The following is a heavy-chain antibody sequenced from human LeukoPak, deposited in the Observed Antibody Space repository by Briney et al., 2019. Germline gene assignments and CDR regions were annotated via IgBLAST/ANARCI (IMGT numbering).Heavy chain of an antibody. Sequence: GGSLRLSCAAFGFTFSSYAMSWVRQAPGKGLEWVSAISGSGGSTYYADSVKGRFTISRDNSKNTLYLQMNSLRAEDTAVYYCAKEHSPPDYYGMDVWGQGTTVTVSS. CDR1: GFTFSSYA. CDR2: ISGSGGST. J-gene: IGHJ6*02. D-gene: IGHD6-13*01. V-gene: IGHV3-23*01. CDR3: AKEHSPPDYYGMDV.